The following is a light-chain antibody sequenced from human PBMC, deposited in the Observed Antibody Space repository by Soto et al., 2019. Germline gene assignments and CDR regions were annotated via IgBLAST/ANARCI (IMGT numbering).Light chain of an antibody. CDR3: QQYNSYSPWT. CDR1: QGISSW. J-gene: IGKJ1*01. CDR2: KAS. V-gene: IGKV1-5*03. Sequence: DIQFTQSPSSVSASVGDRVTITCRASQGISSWLAWYQQKLGKAPNLLIYKASNLESGVPSRFSGSGSGTEFTLTISSLQPDDFATYYCQQYNSYSPWTFGQGTKVDI.